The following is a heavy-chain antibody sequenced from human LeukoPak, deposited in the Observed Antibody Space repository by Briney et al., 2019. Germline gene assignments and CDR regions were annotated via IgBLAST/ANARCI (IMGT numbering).Heavy chain of an antibody. D-gene: IGHD3-3*01. Sequence: ASVKVSCKASGYTFTSYDITWVRQATGQGLEWMGWMNPNSGNTGYAQKFQGRVTMTRNTSISTAYMELSSLRPEDTAVYYCARCLQPPRNYDFWSGYPEIYYFDYWGQGTLVTVSS. J-gene: IGHJ4*02. CDR2: MNPNSGNT. V-gene: IGHV1-8*01. CDR3: ARCLQPPRNYDFWSGYPEIYYFDY. CDR1: GYTFTSYD.